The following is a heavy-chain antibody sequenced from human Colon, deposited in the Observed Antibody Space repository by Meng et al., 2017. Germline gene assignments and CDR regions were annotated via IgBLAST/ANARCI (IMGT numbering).Heavy chain of an antibody. CDR1: GGSISGRNYY. CDR2: IYYSGST. V-gene: IGHV4-39*07. J-gene: IGHJ4*02. CDR3: ARDSSGGTGSFDL. Sequence: SETLSLTCTVSGGSISGRNYYWGWIRQSPGKGLEWIGSIYYSGSTYYAPSLKSRVTISVDTSKSQFSQSLRSVSASDTAVYHCARDSSGGTGSFDLWGQGMLVTVSS. D-gene: IGHD1-1*01.